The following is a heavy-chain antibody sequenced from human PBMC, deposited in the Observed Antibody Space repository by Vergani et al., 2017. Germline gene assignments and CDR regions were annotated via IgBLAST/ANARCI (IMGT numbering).Heavy chain of an antibody. Sequence: QVHLVESGGGVVQPGRSLRLSCVVSGFTSSYYGMHWVRQAPGKGLEWVAVIWYDGSNKYYADSVKGRFTISRDNSKNTLYLQMNSLRAEDTAVYYCATLWGYFDYWGQGTLVTVSS. CDR1: GFTSSYYG. CDR3: ATLWGYFDY. J-gene: IGHJ4*02. CDR2: IWYDGSNK. V-gene: IGHV3-33*08. D-gene: IGHD3-16*01.